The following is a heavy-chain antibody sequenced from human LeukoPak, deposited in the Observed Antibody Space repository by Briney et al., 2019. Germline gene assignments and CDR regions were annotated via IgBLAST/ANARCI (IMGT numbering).Heavy chain of an antibody. Sequence: SETLSLTCAVYGESFWGYYWTWIRLTPGKGLEWIGEIDHIGRTNYNPSLKSRVTISVDTSKNQFSLKLSSVTAADTAVYCCARRVVNLLAFDYWGQGTLVTVSS. V-gene: IGHV4-34*01. D-gene: IGHD4-23*01. CDR2: IDHIGRT. J-gene: IGHJ4*02. CDR3: ARRVVNLLAFDY. CDR1: GESFWGYY.